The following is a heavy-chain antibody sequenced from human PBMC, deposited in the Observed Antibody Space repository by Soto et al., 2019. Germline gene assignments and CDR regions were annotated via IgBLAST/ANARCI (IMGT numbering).Heavy chain of an antibody. CDR3: VKDWTGNTCPCIDV. V-gene: IGHV3-23*01. Sequence: EVQLLESGGDLVQPGGSLTLSCAASGFTFNNFVMSWVRQAPGEGLEWVSGIGGSDSTTYYAESVKGRFTISRDNSKNTVYLQMNSLRVEDTAVYYCVKDWTGNTCPCIDVWGPGTTVTVSS. J-gene: IGHJ6*02. D-gene: IGHD2-2*02. CDR1: GFTFNNFV. CDR2: IGGSDSTT.